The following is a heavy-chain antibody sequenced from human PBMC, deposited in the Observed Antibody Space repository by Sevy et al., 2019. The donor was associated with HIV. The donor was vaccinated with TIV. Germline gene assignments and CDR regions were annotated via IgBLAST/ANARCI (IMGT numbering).Heavy chain of an antibody. CDR3: ARAKGQLRLQINWFDP. CDR2: IGAYNGNT. V-gene: IGHV1-18*01. D-gene: IGHD4-17*01. Sequence: ASVKVSCKASGYTFTSYGISWVRQAPGQGLEWMGWIGAYNGNTNYAQKLQGRVTMTTDTSTSTAYMELRSLRSDDTAVYYCARAKGQLRLQINWFDPWGQGTLVTVSS. J-gene: IGHJ5*02. CDR1: GYTFTSYG.